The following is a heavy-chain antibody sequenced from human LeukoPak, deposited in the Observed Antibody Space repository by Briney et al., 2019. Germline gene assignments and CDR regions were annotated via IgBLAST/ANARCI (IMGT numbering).Heavy chain of an antibody. J-gene: IGHJ4*02. V-gene: IGHV3-30-3*01. CDR1: GFTFSSYA. Sequence: GGSLRLSCAASGFTFSSYAMHWVRQAPGKGLEWVAVISYDGSNRYYADSVKGRFTISRDNSKNTLYLQMNSLRAEETAVYYCGRDFMGRLANWGKGTLVTVSS. CDR3: GRDFMGRLAN. CDR2: ISYDGSNR. D-gene: IGHD5-12*01.